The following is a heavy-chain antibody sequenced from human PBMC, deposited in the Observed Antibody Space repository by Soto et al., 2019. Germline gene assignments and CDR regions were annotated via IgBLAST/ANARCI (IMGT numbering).Heavy chain of an antibody. CDR1: GSNFKKFA. CDR3: AKADGQQWLIPHLDN. J-gene: IGHJ4*02. CDR2: ISCCGGSA. V-gene: IGHV3-23*01. D-gene: IGHD6-19*01. Sequence: GGSLRLSCVASGSNFKKFAMAWVRQAAGEGLEWVSGISCCGGSASYADSVKGRFSIARDDSKNTVSLQLNSLRVEDTAQYYCAKADGQQWLIPHLDNWGQGTLVTVS.